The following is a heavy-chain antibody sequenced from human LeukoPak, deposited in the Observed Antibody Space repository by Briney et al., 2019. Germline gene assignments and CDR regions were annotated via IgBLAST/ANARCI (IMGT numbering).Heavy chain of an antibody. V-gene: IGHV4-61*02. J-gene: IGHJ6*03. Sequence: SQTLSLTCTVSGGSISSGSYYWSWIRQPAGKGLEWIGRIYTSGSTNYNPSLKSRVTISVDTSKNQLSLKLSSVTAADTAVYYCARVGYYDSSGYRGYYYYYYMDVWGKGTTVTVSS. D-gene: IGHD3-22*01. CDR2: IYTSGST. CDR3: ARVGYYDSSGYRGYYYYYYMDV. CDR1: GGSISSGSYY.